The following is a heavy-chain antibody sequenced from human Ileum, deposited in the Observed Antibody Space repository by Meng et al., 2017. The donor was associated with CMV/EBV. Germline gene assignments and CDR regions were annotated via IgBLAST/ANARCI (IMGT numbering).Heavy chain of an antibody. D-gene: IGHD4-17*01. CDR3: AREAVGVENGDYADY. V-gene: IGHV4-34*01. Sequence: QMRLHQGGGRLLNHSETLSLTCAVYGGSFSGYYWSWIRQFPGKGLEWMGEINHSGSTNYNPSLKSRVTISADTSKKWFSLKVSSVTAADTAVYYCAREAVGVENGDYADYWGQGILVTVSS. CDR1: GGSFSGYY. CDR2: INHSGST. J-gene: IGHJ4*02.